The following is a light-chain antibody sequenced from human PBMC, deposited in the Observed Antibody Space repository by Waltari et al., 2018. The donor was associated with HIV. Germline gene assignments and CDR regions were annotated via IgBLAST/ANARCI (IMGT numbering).Light chain of an antibody. CDR3: QQYEFWPT. CDR1: QNVNTN. CDR2: GAS. Sequence: VVLTQSPASLSLSPGETVPLSCTASQNVNTNLAWYQHRPGQAPRLVMFGASTKSAGLPARFIGGGSGTNFTLTIRNVQSEDFAVYYCQQYEFWPTFGQGTKV. J-gene: IGKJ1*01. V-gene: IGKV3-15*01.